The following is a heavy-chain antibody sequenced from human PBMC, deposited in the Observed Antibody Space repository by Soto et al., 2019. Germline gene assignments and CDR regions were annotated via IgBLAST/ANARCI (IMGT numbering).Heavy chain of an antibody. J-gene: IGHJ6*02. V-gene: IGHV3-74*01. Sequence: GGSLRLSCAASGFTFIAYWMHWVRQAPGKGLVWVSRINSDGSSTSYADSVEGRFTISRDNAKNTLYLQMNSLRADDTAVYYCVRDRVPTAHDFYYGMDVWGQGTTVTVSS. D-gene: IGHD5-12*01. CDR1: GFTFIAYW. CDR3: VRDRVPTAHDFYYGMDV. CDR2: INSDGSST.